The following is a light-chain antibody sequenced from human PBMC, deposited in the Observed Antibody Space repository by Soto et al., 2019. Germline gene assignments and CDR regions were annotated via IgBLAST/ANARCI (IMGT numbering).Light chain of an antibody. V-gene: IGKV3-20*02. CDR3: QQVKTYPRT. Sequence: EIVLTQSPGTLSLSPGERATLSCRAIQSVSNNYLAWYQQKPGQAPRLLIYDASSRPTLHSGVPSRFSGRKSGTQFTLTIDSLQPEDFATYYCQQVKTYPRTFGGGTKVDI. CDR2: DAS. CDR1: QSVSNNY. J-gene: IGKJ4*01.